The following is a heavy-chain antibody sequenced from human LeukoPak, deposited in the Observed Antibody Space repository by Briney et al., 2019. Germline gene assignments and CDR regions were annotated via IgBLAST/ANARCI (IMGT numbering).Heavy chain of an antibody. CDR2: ISDDGNNK. Sequence: GGSLRLSCAASGFTFSTYGMHWVRQAPGKGLEWVAVISDDGNNKYYADSVKGRFTISRDNSKNTLYLQMNSLRAEDTAVYYCAKDLTYYYDSSGPLPDYWGQGTLVTVSS. J-gene: IGHJ4*02. CDR1: GFTFSTYG. CDR3: AKDLTYYYDSSGPLPDY. D-gene: IGHD3-22*01. V-gene: IGHV3-30*18.